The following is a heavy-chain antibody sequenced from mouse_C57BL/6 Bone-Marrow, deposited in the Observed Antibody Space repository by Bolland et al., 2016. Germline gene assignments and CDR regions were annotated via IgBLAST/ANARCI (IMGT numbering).Heavy chain of an antibody. V-gene: IGHV1-36*01. CDR2: NGGT. J-gene: IGHJ4*01. D-gene: IGHD1-1*01. Sequence: NGGTSYNQKFKGKATLTVDTSSSTAYMELNSLTSEDSAVYYCARDYEYAMDYWGQGTS. CDR3: ARDYEYAMDY.